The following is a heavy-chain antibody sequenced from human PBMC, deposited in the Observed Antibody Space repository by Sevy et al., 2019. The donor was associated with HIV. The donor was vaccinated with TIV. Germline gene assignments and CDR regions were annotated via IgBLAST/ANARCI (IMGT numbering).Heavy chain of an antibody. V-gene: IGHV3-33*01. CDR2: IGYDGSSS. J-gene: IGHJ4*02. CDR1: GFTFSSFG. Sequence: GGSLGLSCAAPGFTFSSFGLHGARQAPGRGLEGGAVIGYDGSSSYYADSVKGRFTISRDNSKNTLYLQMNSLRVEDTAVYYCASDYASGSYWGQGTLVTVSS. CDR3: ASDYASGSY. D-gene: IGHD3-10*01.